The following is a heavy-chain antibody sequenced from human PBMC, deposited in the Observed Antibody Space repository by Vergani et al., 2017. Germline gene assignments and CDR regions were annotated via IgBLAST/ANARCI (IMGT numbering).Heavy chain of an antibody. Sequence: QVQLQELGPGLVKSSETLSLTCSVSFDSIRNLYCNWIRQPPGKGLEWIGSIHYSENTNYNPSLKTRVTISVDTSKNQFSLTLTSVTAADTAVYYCASDTHSGQRAERWGQGILVTVTS. J-gene: IGHJ4*02. V-gene: IGHV4-59*11. D-gene: IGHD6-19*01. CDR2: IHYSENT. CDR1: FDSIRNLY. CDR3: ASDTHSGQRAER.